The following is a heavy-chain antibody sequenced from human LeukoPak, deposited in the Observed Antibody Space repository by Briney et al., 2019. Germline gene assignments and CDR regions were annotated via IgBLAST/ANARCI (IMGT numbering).Heavy chain of an antibody. CDR2: IKQDGSDK. Sequence: GGSLRLSCAASGFTLSSYWMSWVRQPPGKGLEWVANIKQDGSDKYYVDSVKGRFTISRDNAKNSLYLQMNSLRAEDTAVYYCARDQSSVAGTTYNWFDPWGQGTLVTVSS. V-gene: IGHV3-7*01. CDR1: GFTLSSYW. D-gene: IGHD6-19*01. CDR3: ARDQSSVAGTTYNWFDP. J-gene: IGHJ5*02.